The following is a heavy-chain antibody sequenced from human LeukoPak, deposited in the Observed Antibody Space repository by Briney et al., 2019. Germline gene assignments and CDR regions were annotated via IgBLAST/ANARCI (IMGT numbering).Heavy chain of an antibody. CDR1: GFTFSSYS. V-gene: IGHV3-21*01. CDR3: ARGGDYDSSDYFDY. CDR2: ISSSSYI. D-gene: IGHD3-22*01. Sequence: GGSLRLSCAASGFTFSSYSMNWVRQAPGKGLEWVSSISSSSYIYYADSVKGRFTISRDNAKNSLYLQMNSLRAEDTAVYYCARGGDYDSSDYFDYWGQGTLVTVSS. J-gene: IGHJ4*02.